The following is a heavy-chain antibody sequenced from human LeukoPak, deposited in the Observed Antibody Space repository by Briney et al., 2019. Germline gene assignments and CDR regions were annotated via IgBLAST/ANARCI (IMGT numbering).Heavy chain of an antibody. CDR3: ARDPMLRYYYGSGSYDHLDY. J-gene: IGHJ4*02. Sequence: GASVKVSCKASGYTFTSYGISWVRQAPGQGLEWMGWISAYNGNTNYAQKLQGRVTMTTDTSTSTAYMELRSLRSDDTAVYCCARDPMLRYYYGSGSYDHLDYWGQGTLVTVSS. CDR1: GYTFTSYG. D-gene: IGHD3-10*01. CDR2: ISAYNGNT. V-gene: IGHV1-18*01.